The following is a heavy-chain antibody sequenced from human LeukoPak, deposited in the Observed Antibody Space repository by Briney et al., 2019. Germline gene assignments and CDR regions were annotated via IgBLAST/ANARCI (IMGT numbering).Heavy chain of an antibody. CDR1: GGSISSYY. J-gene: IGHJ4*02. V-gene: IGHV4-59*12. CDR2: IYYSGST. D-gene: IGHD6-6*01. CDR3: ARVGGSSSPLPFDY. Sequence: SETLSLTCTVSGGSISSYYWSWLRQPPGKGLEWIGYIYYSGSTNYNPSLKSRVTISVDTSKNQFSLKLSSVTAADTAVYYCARVGGSSSPLPFDYWGQGTLVTVSS.